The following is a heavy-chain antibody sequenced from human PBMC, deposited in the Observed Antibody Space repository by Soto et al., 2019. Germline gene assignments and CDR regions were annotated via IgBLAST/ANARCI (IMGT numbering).Heavy chain of an antibody. D-gene: IGHD6-19*01. CDR2: ISYDGSNK. CDR3: ARDRKSSGWFLDYYYYGMDV. V-gene: IGHV3-30-3*01. CDR1: GFTFSSYA. Sequence: QVQLVESGGGVVQPGRSLRLSCAASGFTFSSYAMHWVRQAPGKGLEWVAVISYDGSNKYYADSVKGRFTISRENSKNTLYLQMTSLRAEDTAVYYCARDRKSSGWFLDYYYYGMDVWGQGTTVTVSS. J-gene: IGHJ6*02.